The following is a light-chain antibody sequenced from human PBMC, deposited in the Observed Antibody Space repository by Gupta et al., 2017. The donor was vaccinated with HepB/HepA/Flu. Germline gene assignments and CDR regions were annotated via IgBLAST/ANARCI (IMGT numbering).Light chain of an antibody. CDR1: QSVLYSSNNKNY. CDR3: QQSYSNTRT. CDR2: WAS. J-gene: IGKJ2*01. Sequence: DIVMTQSPDSLAVSLGERATINCKSSQSVLYSSNNKNYLAWYQQQPGQPPKLLIYWASTRESGVPDRFSGGGSGTDFTLTISSLQAEDVAVYCCQQSYSNTRTFGQGTKLEIQ. V-gene: IGKV4-1*01.